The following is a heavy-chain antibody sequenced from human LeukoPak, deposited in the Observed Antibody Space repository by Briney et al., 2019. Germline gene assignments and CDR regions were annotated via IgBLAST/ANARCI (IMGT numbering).Heavy chain of an antibody. J-gene: IGHJ6*02. D-gene: IGHD6-13*01. V-gene: IGHV1-8*01. Sequence: ASVKVSCKASGYTFTSYDINWVRQATGQGLEWMGWMNPNSGNTGYAQKFQGRVTMTRNTSISTAYMELSSLRSEDTAVHYCARGGLLAAAGTPYYYGMDVWGQGTTVTVSS. CDR1: GYTFTSYD. CDR2: MNPNSGNT. CDR3: ARGGLLAAAGTPYYYGMDV.